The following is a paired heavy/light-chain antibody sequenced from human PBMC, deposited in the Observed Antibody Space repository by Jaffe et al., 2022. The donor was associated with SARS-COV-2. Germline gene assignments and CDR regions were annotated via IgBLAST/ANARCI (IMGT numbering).Heavy chain of an antibody. CDR3: ATGYYDYVWGSYRFDY. V-gene: IGHV4-59*01. CDR1: GGSISSYY. Sequence: QVQLQESGPGLVKPSETLSLTCTVSGGSISSYYWSWIRQPPGKGLEWIGYIYYSGSTNYNPSLKSRVTISVDTSKNQFSLKLSSVTAADTAVYYCATGYYDYVWGSYRFDYWGQGTLVTVSS. D-gene: IGHD3-16*02. CDR2: IYYSGST. J-gene: IGHJ4*02.
Light chain of an antibody. J-gene: IGKJ5*01. CDR3: QQYGSS. Sequence: EIVLTQSPGTLSLSPGERATLSCRASQSVSSSYLAWYQQKPGQAPRLLIYGASSRATGIPDRFSGSGSGTDFTLTISRLEPEDFAVYYCQQYGSSFGQGTRLEIK. CDR2: GAS. V-gene: IGKV3-20*01. CDR1: QSVSSSY.